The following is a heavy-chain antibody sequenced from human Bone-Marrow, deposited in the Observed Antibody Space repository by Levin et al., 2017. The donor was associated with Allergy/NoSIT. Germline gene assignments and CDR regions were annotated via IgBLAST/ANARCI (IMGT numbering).Heavy chain of an antibody. CDR2: IYSGGST. J-gene: IGHJ6*04. V-gene: IGHV3-53*01. D-gene: IGHD3-10*01. CDR3: AGPDGSGSYLPMDV. Sequence: GGSLRLSCAASGFTVSSNYMSWVRQAPGKGLEWVSVIYSGGSTYYADSVKGRFTISRDNSKNTLYLQMNSLRAEDTAVYYCAGPDGSGSYLPMDVWGKGTTVTVSS. CDR1: GFTVSSNY.